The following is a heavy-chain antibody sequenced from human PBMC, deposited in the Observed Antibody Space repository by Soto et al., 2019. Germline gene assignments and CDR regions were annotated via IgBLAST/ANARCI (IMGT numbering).Heavy chain of an antibody. V-gene: IGHV4-31*03. D-gene: IGHD1-1*01. CDR1: GGSISSGGYY. J-gene: IGHJ5*02. Sequence: SETRSLTCTVSGGSISSGGYYWIWIRQHPGKGLEWIGYIYYSGITYYNPSLKSRVTVSVDTSKNQFSLKLSSVTAADTAVYYCARDRLEHRYNWFDPWGQGTLVTVSS. CDR3: ARDRLEHRYNWFDP. CDR2: IYYSGIT.